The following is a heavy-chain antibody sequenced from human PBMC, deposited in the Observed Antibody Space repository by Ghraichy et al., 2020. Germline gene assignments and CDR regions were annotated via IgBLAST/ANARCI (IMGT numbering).Heavy chain of an antibody. Sequence: ASVKVSCKVSGYTLTELSMHWVRQAPGKGLEWMGGFDPEDGETIYAQKFRGRVTMTEDTSTDTAYMELSSLRSEDTAVYYCATGLWFGESLYYFDYWGQGTLVTVSS. D-gene: IGHD3-10*01. CDR2: FDPEDGET. V-gene: IGHV1-24*01. J-gene: IGHJ4*02. CDR3: ATGLWFGESLYYFDY. CDR1: GYTLTELS.